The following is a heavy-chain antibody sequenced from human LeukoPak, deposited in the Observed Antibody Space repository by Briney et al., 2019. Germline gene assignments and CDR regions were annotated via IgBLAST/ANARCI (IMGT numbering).Heavy chain of an antibody. Sequence: GESLKISCKGSGYSFINYWIGWVRQMPGKGLEWMGIMYPGDSDTRYSPSFQGQVTISADKSIRTVYLQWSSLKASDTAMYYCARRITMIPGDRYAFDIWGQGTMVTVSS. CDR3: ARRITMIPGDRYAFDI. V-gene: IGHV5-51*01. CDR1: GYSFINYW. D-gene: IGHD3-22*01. J-gene: IGHJ3*02. CDR2: MYPGDSDT.